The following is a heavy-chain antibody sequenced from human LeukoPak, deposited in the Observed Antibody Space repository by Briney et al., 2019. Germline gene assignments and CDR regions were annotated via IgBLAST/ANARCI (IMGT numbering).Heavy chain of an antibody. CDR1: GYTFTGYY. Sequence: GASVKVSCKASGYTFTGYYMHWVRQAPGQGLEWMGWINPNSGGTNYAQKFQGRVTMTRDTSISTAYMELSRLRSDDTAVYYCARDWGTTVVTALFDYWGQGTLVTVSS. CDR2: INPNSGGT. CDR3: ARDWGTTVVTALFDY. J-gene: IGHJ4*02. V-gene: IGHV1-2*02. D-gene: IGHD4-23*01.